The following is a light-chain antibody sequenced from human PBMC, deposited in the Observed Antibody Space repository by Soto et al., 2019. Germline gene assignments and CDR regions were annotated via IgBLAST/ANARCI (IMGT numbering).Light chain of an antibody. CDR3: QQRSNWPPWT. V-gene: IGKV3-11*01. J-gene: IGKJ1*01. CDR2: DAS. Sequence: EIVLTQSPATLSLSPGERATLSCRATESISPWLAWYQQRPGQAPRLLIYDASIRATGIPARFSGSGSGTDFTLTISSLEPEDIAVYYCQQRSNWPPWTFDQGTKVEIK. CDR1: ESISPW.